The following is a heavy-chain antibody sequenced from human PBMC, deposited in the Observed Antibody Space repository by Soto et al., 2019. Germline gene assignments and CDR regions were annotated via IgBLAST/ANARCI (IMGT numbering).Heavy chain of an antibody. V-gene: IGHV3-33*01. Sequence: QVQLVESGGGVVQPGRSLRLSCAASGFTFSSYGMHWVRQAPGKGLEWVAVIWYDGSNKYYADSVKGRFTISRDNSKNTLYLQMNSLRAEDTAVYYCARDRGAAAYYFDHWGQGTLVTVSS. CDR1: GFTFSSYG. CDR2: IWYDGSNK. D-gene: IGHD6-13*01. J-gene: IGHJ4*02. CDR3: ARDRGAAAYYFDH.